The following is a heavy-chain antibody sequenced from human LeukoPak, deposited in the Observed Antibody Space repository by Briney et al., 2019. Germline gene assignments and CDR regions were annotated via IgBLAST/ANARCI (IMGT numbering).Heavy chain of an antibody. CDR1: GGSISAGSYY. CDR2: IYTSGRT. J-gene: IGHJ6*03. V-gene: IGHV4-61*02. Sequence: PLETLSLTCTVSGGSISAGSYYWSWIRQPAGKGLEWIGRIYTSGRTDYNASLKSRVTISVDTSKNHFSLNLTSVTAADTAVYYCARVRRGYSYGLIYYYYMDVWGKGTTVTISS. D-gene: IGHD5-18*01. CDR3: ARVRRGYSYGLIYYYYMDV.